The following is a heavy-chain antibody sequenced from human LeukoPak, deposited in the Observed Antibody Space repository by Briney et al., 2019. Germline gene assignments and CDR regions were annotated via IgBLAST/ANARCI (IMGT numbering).Heavy chain of an antibody. V-gene: IGHV3-23*01. Sequence: PGGSLRLSCAASGFTFNSYAITWVRQAPGKGLEWVSGISGSGGSTYYADSVKGRFTISRDNAKNSLYLHMSSLRVEDTAVYYCARGIVPAAFDFWGQGTLVTVSS. CDR3: ARGIVPAAFDF. CDR2: ISGSGGST. D-gene: IGHD2-2*01. CDR1: GFTFNSYA. J-gene: IGHJ4*02.